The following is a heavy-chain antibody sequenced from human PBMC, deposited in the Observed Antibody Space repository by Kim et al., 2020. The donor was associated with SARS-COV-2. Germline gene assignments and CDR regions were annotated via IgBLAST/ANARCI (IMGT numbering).Heavy chain of an antibody. CDR3: ARVARGDGYKYDN. J-gene: IGHJ4*01. CDR1: GFSVSNNY. CDR2: IYSDGST. Sequence: GGSLRLSCAASGFSVSNNYMSWVRQAPGKGLEWVSVIYSDGSTYYADSVKDRFTISRDSSKNTLYLQMNSLRGEDTAVYYCARVARGDGYKYDNWGQEPWSPSPQ. V-gene: IGHV3-66*01. D-gene: IGHD5-18*01.